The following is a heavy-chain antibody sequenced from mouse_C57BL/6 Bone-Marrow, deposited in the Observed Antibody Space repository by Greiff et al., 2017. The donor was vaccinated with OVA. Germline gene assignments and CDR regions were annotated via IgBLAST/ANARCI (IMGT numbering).Heavy chain of an antibody. J-gene: IGHJ1*03. CDR1: GYTFTSYG. D-gene: IGHD2-2*01. V-gene: IGHV1-81*01. CDR3: AVRGLPGYFDV. CDR2: IYPRSGNT. Sequence: VQLQEPGAELARPGASVKLSCKASGYTFTSYGISWVKQRTGQGLEWIGEIYPRSGNTYYNEKFKGKATLTADKSSSTAYMELRSLTSEDSAVYVSAVRGLPGYFDVWGTGTTVTVSS.